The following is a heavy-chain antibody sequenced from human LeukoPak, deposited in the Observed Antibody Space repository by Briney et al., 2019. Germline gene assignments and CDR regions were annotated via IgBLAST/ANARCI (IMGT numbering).Heavy chain of an antibody. V-gene: IGHV3-30*18. CDR2: ISFDGNNK. Sequence: PGGSLRLSCAASGFTFGTYGMHWVRQAPGKGLEWVALISFDGNNKNYADSVKGRFTISRDNSKNTLYLQMNSLRAEDTAVYYCAKDGRYCSSTRCYGYFQHWGQGTLVTVSS. J-gene: IGHJ1*01. CDR3: AKDGRYCSSTRCYGYFQH. CDR1: GFTFGTYG. D-gene: IGHD2-2*01.